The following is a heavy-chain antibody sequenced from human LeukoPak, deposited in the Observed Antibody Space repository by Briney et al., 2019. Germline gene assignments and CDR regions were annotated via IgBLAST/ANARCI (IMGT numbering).Heavy chain of an antibody. CDR3: AKGIYGSSRYPFDY. D-gene: IGHD6-19*01. J-gene: IGHJ4*02. V-gene: IGHV3-23*01. CDR1: GFTFRNFA. CDR2: INDGGGRT. Sequence: VGSLRLSCAASGFTFRNFAMRWVRQAPGKGLEWVSVINDGGGRTYYADYVKGRFTISRDNSKNTLYLQMDSLRADDTAVFYCAKGIYGSSRYPFDYWGQGTLVTVSS.